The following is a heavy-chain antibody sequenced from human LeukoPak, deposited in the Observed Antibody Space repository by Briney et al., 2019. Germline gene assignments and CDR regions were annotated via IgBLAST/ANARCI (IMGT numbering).Heavy chain of an antibody. CDR3: ARERLYDSSGYHFDY. V-gene: IGHV4-4*07. Sequence: SETLSLTCTVSGDSISNYYWSWIRQPAGKGLEWIGRIYTSGSTNYNPSLKSRVTMSVDTSKNQFSLKLSSVTAADTAVYYCARERLYDSSGYHFDYWGQGTLVTVSS. J-gene: IGHJ4*02. D-gene: IGHD3-22*01. CDR1: GDSISNYY. CDR2: IYTSGST.